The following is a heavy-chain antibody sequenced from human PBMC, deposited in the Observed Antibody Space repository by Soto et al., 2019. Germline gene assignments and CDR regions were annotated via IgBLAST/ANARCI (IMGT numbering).Heavy chain of an antibody. Sequence: GASVKVSCKASGYTFTGYYMHWVRQAPGQGLEWMGWINPNSGGTNYAQKFQGWVTMTMDTSMSTAYMELSRLRYEDTAVYYCARVIGSSGYYHYYYYGMDVWGQGTTVTVSS. CDR1: GYTFTGYY. J-gene: IGHJ6*02. CDR2: INPNSGGT. V-gene: IGHV1-2*04. D-gene: IGHD3-22*01. CDR3: ARVIGSSGYYHYYYYGMDV.